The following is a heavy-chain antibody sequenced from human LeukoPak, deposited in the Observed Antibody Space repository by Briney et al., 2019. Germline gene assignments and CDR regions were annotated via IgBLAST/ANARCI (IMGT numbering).Heavy chain of an antibody. CDR1: GGSISSYY. CDR3: AREDSYYDFWSGYPPAAFDI. Sequence: SETLSLTCTVSGGSISSYYWSWIRQPAGKGLEWIGRIYTSGSTNYNPPLKSRVTMSVDTSRNQFSLKLSSVTAADTAVYYCAREDSYYDFWSGYPPAAFDIWGQGTMVTVSS. CDR2: IYTSGST. V-gene: IGHV4-4*07. D-gene: IGHD3-3*01. J-gene: IGHJ3*02.